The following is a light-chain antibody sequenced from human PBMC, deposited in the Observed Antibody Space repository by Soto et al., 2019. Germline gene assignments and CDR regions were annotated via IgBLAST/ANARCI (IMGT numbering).Light chain of an antibody. CDR1: SSNIGSYY. J-gene: IGLJ3*02. CDR2: SNN. V-gene: IGLV1-47*02. Sequence: QSVLAQPPSASGTPGQRVTISCSGSSSNIGSYYVYWYRQLPGTAPKLLIYSNNQRPSGVPDRFSGSKSGTSASLAISGLQSEDEADYYCAAWDDSLSAWVFGGGTKLTVL. CDR3: AAWDDSLSAWV.